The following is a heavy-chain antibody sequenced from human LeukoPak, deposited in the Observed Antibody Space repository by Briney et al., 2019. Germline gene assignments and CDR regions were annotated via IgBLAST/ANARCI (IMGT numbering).Heavy chain of an antibody. CDR2: IHHSGST. Sequence: SETLSLTCAVSGGSISSSNWWSWVRQPPGKGLEWIGEIHHSGSTDYNPSLKSRVTISPDKSKNQFSLTLTSVTAADTAVYYCARGGVLKSVDYWGQGTLVAVSS. D-gene: IGHD3-16*01. J-gene: IGHJ4*02. CDR1: GGSISSSNW. V-gene: IGHV4-4*02. CDR3: ARGGVLKSVDY.